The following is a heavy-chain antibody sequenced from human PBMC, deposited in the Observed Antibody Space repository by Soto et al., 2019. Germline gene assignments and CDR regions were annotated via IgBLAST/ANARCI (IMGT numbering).Heavy chain of an antibody. CDR1: GFTFSRYW. CDR3: ERVGTVTTYPAGYFDL. V-gene: IGHV3-7*01. Sequence: EVQLVESGGGLVQPGGSLRLSCAASGFTFSRYWMSWVRQAPGKGLEWVANIKQDGSEKYYVDSVKGRFTISRDNAKNSLYLQMNSLRAEDTAVYYCERVGTVTTYPAGYFDLWGRGTLVTVS. CDR2: IKQDGSEK. J-gene: IGHJ2*01. D-gene: IGHD4-17*01.